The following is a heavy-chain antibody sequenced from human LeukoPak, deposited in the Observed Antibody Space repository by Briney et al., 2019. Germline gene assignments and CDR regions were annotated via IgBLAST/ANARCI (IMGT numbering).Heavy chain of an antibody. Sequence: ASVKVSCKASGYTFTSYYMHWVRQAPGQGLEWMGIINPSGGSTSYAQKFQGRVTMTRNTSISTAYMELSSLRSEDTAVYYCARAPQYGMDVWGQGTTVTVSS. V-gene: IGHV1-46*01. CDR1: GYTFTSYY. CDR2: INPSGGST. J-gene: IGHJ6*02. CDR3: ARAPQYGMDV.